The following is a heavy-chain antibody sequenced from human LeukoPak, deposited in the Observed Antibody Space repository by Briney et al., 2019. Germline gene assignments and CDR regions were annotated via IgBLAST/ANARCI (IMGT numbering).Heavy chain of an antibody. V-gene: IGHV3-23*01. D-gene: IGHD3-22*01. J-gene: IGHJ4*02. Sequence: PGGSQRLSCAASGFTFSSYAMSWVRQAPGKGLEWVSAISGSGGSTYYADSVKGRFTISRDNSKNTLYLQMNSLRAEDTAVYYCAKGPCYYDSSGYYYEFDYWGQGTLVTVSS. CDR1: GFTFSSYA. CDR2: ISGSGGST. CDR3: AKGPCYYDSSGYYYEFDY.